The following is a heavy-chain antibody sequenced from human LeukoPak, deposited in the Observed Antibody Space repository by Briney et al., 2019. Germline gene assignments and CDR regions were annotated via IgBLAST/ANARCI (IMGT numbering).Heavy chain of an antibody. CDR1: GYRFTSYW. J-gene: IGHJ3*02. V-gene: IGHV5-51*01. CDR2: IYPGDSYT. CDR3: ATTSTTMITVVNDAFDI. D-gene: IGHD3-22*01. Sequence: GESLKISCKGSGYRFTSYWIGWVRQMPGKGLEWMGIIYPGDSYTTYSPSFQGQVTISAAKSISTAYLQWSSLKASDTAMYYCATTSTTMITVVNDAFDIWGQGTMVTVSS.